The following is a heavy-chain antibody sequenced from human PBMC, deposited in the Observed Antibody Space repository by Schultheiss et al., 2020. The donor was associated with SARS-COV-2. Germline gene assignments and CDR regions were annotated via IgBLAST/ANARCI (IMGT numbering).Heavy chain of an antibody. V-gene: IGHV3-7*03. J-gene: IGHJ6*02. D-gene: IGHD3-22*01. CDR1: GFTFSSYW. Sequence: GGSLRLSCAASGFTFSSYWMSWVRQAPGKGLEWVANIKQDGSEKYYVDSVKGRFTISRENSKNTLYLQMNSLRAEDTAVYYCAKDGTYYYDSSGYYLPHYNYYGMGVWGQGTGVTVS. CDR2: IKQDGSEK. CDR3: AKDGTYYYDSSGYYLPHYNYYGMGV.